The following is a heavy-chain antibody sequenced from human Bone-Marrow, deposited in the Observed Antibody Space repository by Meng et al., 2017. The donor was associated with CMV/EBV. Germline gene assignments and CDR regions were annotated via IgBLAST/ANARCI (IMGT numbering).Heavy chain of an antibody. J-gene: IGHJ4*02. Sequence: GGSLRLSCAASGFTFDDYAMHWVRQAPGKGLVWVSRINSDGSSTSYADSVKGRFTISRDNAKNTLYLQMNSLRAEDTAVYYCASFGPSSGWFRGPYYFDYWGQGTLVTVSS. CDR3: ASFGPSSGWFRGPYYFDY. CDR2: INSDGSST. CDR1: GFTFDDYA. D-gene: IGHD6-19*01. V-gene: IGHV3-74*01.